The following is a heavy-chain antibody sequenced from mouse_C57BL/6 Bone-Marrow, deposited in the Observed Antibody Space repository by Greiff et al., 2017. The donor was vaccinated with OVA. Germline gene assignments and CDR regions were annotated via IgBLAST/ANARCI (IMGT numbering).Heavy chain of an antibody. CDR3: ARGGYYGYFDY. Sequence: EVQPVESGGGLVKPGGSLKLSCAASGFTFSSYAMSWVRQTPEKRLEWVATISDGGSYTYYPDNVKGRFTISRDNAKNNLYLQMSHLKSEDTAMYYCARGGYYGYFDYWGQGTTLTVSS. CDR2: ISDGGSYT. CDR1: GFTFSSYA. D-gene: IGHD1-1*02. V-gene: IGHV5-4*01. J-gene: IGHJ2*01.